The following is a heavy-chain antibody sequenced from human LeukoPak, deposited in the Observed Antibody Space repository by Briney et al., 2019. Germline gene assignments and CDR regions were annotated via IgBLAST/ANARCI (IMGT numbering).Heavy chain of an antibody. CDR3: VRHLTRARGYSYGDVRIYDAFYI. D-gene: IGHD5-18*01. V-gene: IGHV4-59*08. Sequence: SETLSLTCTVATLSITSNYWSWIRQPPGKGLEWIGHIYYSGSTNYNPSLKSQVTISVDTSKNQFSLKLSSVTAADTTVYYCVRHLTRARGYSYGDVRIYDAFYILGQGTMVTVSS. CDR2: IYYSGST. J-gene: IGHJ3*02. CDR1: TLSITSNY.